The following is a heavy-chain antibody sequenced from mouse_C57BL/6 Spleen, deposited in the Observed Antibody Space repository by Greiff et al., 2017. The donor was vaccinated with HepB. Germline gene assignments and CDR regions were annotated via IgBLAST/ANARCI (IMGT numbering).Heavy chain of an antibody. J-gene: IGHJ3*01. CDR1: GYTFTSYW. CDR3: ARSRREQEFAC. Sequence: VQLQQPGAELVRPGSSVKLSCKASGYTFTSYWMDWVKQRPGQGLEWIGNIYPSDSETHYNQKFKDKATLTVDKSSSTAYMQLSSLTSEDSAVYYCARSRREQEFACWGQGTLVTVSA. CDR2: IYPSDSET. V-gene: IGHV1-61*01.